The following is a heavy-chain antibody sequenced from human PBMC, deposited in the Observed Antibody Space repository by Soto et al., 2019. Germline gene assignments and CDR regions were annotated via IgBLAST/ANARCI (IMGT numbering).Heavy chain of an antibody. CDR3: ATLGYCSSTSCYYAPENNY. D-gene: IGHD2-2*01. CDR2: IIPIFGTA. J-gene: IGHJ4*02. V-gene: IGHV1-69*13. CDR1: GGTFSSYA. Sequence: SVKVSCKASGGTFSSYAISWVRQAPGQGLEWMGGIIPIFGTANYAQKFQGRVTITADESTSTAYMELSSLRSEDTAVYYCATLGYCSSTSCYYAPENNYWGQGTLVTVSS.